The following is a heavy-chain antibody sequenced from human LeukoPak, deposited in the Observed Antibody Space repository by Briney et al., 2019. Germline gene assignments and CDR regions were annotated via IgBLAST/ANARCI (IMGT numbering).Heavy chain of an antibody. V-gene: IGHV3-23*01. CDR2: TSSSDAGT. D-gene: IGHD2-15*01. CDR3: AKAPVTSCRGTYCYPFDS. Sequence: GGSLRLSCAASGFTLSTYAMSWVRQTPGKGLEWVAATSSSDAGTYHADSVRGRFTISRDNSKNTLYLQMNSLRAEDAAVYFCAKAPVTSCRGTYCYPFDSWGQGTLVTVSS. CDR1: GFTLSTYA. J-gene: IGHJ4*02.